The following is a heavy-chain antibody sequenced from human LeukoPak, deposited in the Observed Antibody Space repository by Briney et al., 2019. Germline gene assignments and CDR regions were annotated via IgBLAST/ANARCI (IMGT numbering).Heavy chain of an antibody. D-gene: IGHD3-3*01. J-gene: IGHJ4*02. CDR1: GFTFSSYG. V-gene: IGHV3-30*03. CDR3: ARSSRPTSVAIFGVVPFDY. Sequence: GGSLRLSCAASGFTFSSYGMHWVRQAPGKGLEWVAVISYDGSNKYYADSVKGRFTISRDNSKNTLYLQMNSLRAEDTAVYYCARSSRPTSVAIFGVVPFDYWGQGTLVTVSS. CDR2: ISYDGSNK.